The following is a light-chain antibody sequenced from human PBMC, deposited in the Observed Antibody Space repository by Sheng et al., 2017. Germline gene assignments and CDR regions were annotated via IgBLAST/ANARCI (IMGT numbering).Light chain of an antibody. Sequence: DIQMTQSPSTLSASVGDRVTITCRASQSISSWLAWYQQKPGKAPKLLIYDASILETGVPSRFGGTGSGTEFTFTISSLQPEDIATYYCQQYDSLSSFGGGTKVEI. CDR2: DAS. J-gene: IGKJ4*01. V-gene: IGKV1-5*01. CDR3: QQYDSLSS. CDR1: QSISSW.